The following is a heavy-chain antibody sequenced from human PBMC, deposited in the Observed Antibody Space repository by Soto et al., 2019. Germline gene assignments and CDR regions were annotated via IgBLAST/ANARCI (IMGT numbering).Heavy chain of an antibody. CDR2: ISYSGST. D-gene: IGHD2-8*01. J-gene: IGHJ4*02. CDR3: ARLYEGKRPPDY. CDR1: GGSIIDRSYY. Sequence: QLHLQESGPGLVKPSETLSLICTVAGGSIIDRSYYWGWIRQPPGRGLEWIGSISYSGSTYYNPSLKSRVTLSVDTSKSHLSLRLSSVTAADTAVYYCARLYEGKRPPDYRGQGTLVTVSS. V-gene: IGHV4-39*02.